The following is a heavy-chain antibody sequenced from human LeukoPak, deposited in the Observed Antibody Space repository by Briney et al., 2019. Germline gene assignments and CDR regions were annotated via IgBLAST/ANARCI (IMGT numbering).Heavy chain of an antibody. CDR2: ISSSGSTI. CDR3: ARDRDVVVVAAAFDY. V-gene: IGHV3-48*03. J-gene: IGHJ4*02. D-gene: IGHD2-15*01. Sequence: PGGSLRLCCAASGFTFSSYEMNWVRQAPGKGLEWVSYISSSGSTIYYADSVKGRFTISRDNAKNSLYLQMNSLRAEDTAVYYCARDRDVVVVAAAFDYWGQGTLVTVSS. CDR1: GFTFSSYE.